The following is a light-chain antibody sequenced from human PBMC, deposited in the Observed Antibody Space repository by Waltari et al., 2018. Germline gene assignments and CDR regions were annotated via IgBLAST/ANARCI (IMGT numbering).Light chain of an antibody. J-gene: IGKJ2*01. CDR1: KSIVTW. V-gene: IGKV1-5*03. CDR2: IAS. CDR3: QQYSSFST. Sequence: DIQMTQSPSTLAASVGDSATMSCRASKSIVTWLAWYQQKPGKAPKLLIYIASSLESGVPTSFSGSGSTTEFTLTISSLQPDDFATYSCQQYSSFSTFGQGTKV.